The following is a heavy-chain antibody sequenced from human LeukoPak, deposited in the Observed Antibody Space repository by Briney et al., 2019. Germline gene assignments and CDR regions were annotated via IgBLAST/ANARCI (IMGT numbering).Heavy chain of an antibody. D-gene: IGHD2-15*01. CDR3: ARAQRYCSGGSCYADAFDI. J-gene: IGHJ3*02. V-gene: IGHV4-61*01. CDR2: IYYSGST. CDR1: GGSVSSGSYY. Sequence: TSETLSLTCTVSGGSVSSGSYYWSWIRQPPGTGLEWIGYIYYSGSTNYNPSLKSRVTISVDTSKNQFPLKLSSVTAADTAVYYCARAQRYCSGGSCYADAFDIWGQGTMVTVSS.